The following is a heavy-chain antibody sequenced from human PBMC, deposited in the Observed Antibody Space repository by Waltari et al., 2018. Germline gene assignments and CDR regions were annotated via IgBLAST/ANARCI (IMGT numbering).Heavy chain of an antibody. Sequence: EVHLLESGGGLVQPGGSLRLSWVVSGFTFSDYAMSWVRQAPGKGLGWGSLITDDDPFYAGSVGRRFTISRDTSKNTLYLQMNSLRAEDTAVYYCAKPYYYDSSGYYCDWGQGTLVTVSS. CDR1: GFTFSDYA. V-gene: IGHV3-23*01. CDR2: ITDDDP. CDR3: AKPYYYDSSGYYCD. D-gene: IGHD3-22*01. J-gene: IGHJ4*02.